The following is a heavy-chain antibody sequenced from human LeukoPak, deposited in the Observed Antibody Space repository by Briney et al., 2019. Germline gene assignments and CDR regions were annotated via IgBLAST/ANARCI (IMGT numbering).Heavy chain of an antibody. Sequence: ASVKVSCKASGYTFTGYFLHWVRQAPGQGPEWMGWINPNSADTNYAQKFQDRVSMTRDTSISTAYMELGRMRSDDTAVYYCSRLNGRGSYTILDFWGRGTLVTVSS. V-gene: IGHV1-2*02. D-gene: IGHD1-26*01. J-gene: IGHJ4*02. CDR3: SRLNGRGSYTILDF. CDR2: INPNSADT. CDR1: GYTFTGYF.